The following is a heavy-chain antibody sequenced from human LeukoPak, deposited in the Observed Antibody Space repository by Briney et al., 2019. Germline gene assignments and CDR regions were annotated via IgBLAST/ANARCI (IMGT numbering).Heavy chain of an antibody. CDR1: GFTFNSYA. Sequence: GESLKISCAASGFTFNSYAMSWVRQAPGKGLEWVSVISPGGVNTYYADSVKGRFTISRDNSKNSLYLQMNSLRAEDTAVYYCARDQGEGIDVWGQGTTVTVSS. CDR2: ISPGGVNT. J-gene: IGHJ6*02. V-gene: IGHV3-23*01. CDR3: ARDQGEGIDV.